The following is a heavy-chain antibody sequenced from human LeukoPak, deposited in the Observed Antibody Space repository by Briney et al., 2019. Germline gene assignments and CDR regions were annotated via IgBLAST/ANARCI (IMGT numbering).Heavy chain of an antibody. V-gene: IGHV6-1*01. D-gene: IGHD2-2*02. J-gene: IGHJ5*02. CDR2: TYYRSKWYN. Sequence: SQTLSLTCAISGDSVSSNSAAWNWIRQSPSRGLEWLGRTYYRSKWYNDYAVSVKGRITINPDTSKNQFSLQLNSVTPEDTAVYYCATDALVCTSCYILRWFDPWGQGTLVTVSS. CDR1: GDSVSSNSAA. CDR3: ATDALVCTSCYILRWFDP.